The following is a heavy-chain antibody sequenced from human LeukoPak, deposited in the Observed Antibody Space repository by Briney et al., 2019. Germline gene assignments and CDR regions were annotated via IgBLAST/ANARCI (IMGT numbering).Heavy chain of an antibody. CDR2: IYYSGST. CDR3: ARANNDFWSGYPGPHFDY. D-gene: IGHD3-3*01. Sequence: SETLSLTCTVSGGSISSYYWSWIRQPPGKGLEWIGYIYYSGSTNYNPSLKSRVTISVDTSKNQFSLKLSSVTAADTAVYYCARANNDFWSGYPGPHFDYWGQGTLVTVSS. V-gene: IGHV4-59*01. J-gene: IGHJ4*02. CDR1: GGSISSYY.